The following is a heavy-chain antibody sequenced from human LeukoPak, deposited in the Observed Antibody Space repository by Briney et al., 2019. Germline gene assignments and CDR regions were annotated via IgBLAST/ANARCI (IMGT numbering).Heavy chain of an antibody. CDR3: ARHRRYCDNGVCSMDY. Sequence: GESLKISCKGSGYIFASYWIGWVRQMPGKGLEWMGTIYPGDSDTRYSPSFQGRVTISGGKSISTAYLQWSSLKASDTAIYYCARHRRYCDNGVCSMDYWGQGTLVTVSS. CDR2: IYPGDSDT. CDR1: GYIFASYW. D-gene: IGHD2-8*01. J-gene: IGHJ4*02. V-gene: IGHV5-51*01.